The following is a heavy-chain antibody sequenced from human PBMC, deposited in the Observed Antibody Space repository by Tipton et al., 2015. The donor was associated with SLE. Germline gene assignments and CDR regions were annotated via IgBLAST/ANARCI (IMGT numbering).Heavy chain of an antibody. CDR1: GDSTNSYY. J-gene: IGHJ3*01. D-gene: IGHD3-10*01. Sequence: TLSLTCTVSGDSTNSYYWTWIRQPAGKGLEWIGRIYISGSTNYNPSLKSRVTMSVDTSKKHFSLKLNSVTAADTAVYYCARDRPRGPFDVWGQGTMVTVSS. CDR2: IYISGST. V-gene: IGHV4-4*07. CDR3: ARDRPRGPFDV.